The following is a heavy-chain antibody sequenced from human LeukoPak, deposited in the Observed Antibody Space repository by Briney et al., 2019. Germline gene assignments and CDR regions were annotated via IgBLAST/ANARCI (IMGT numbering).Heavy chain of an antibody. V-gene: IGHV1-18*01. CDR1: GYTFTSYG. CDR2: ISAYNGNT. D-gene: IGHD3-3*01. J-gene: IGHJ5*02. CDR3: AGFWLMRGWFDP. Sequence: ASVKVSCKASGYTFTSYGISWVRQAPGQGLEWMGWISAYNGNTNYAQKLQGRVTMTTDTSTSTAYMELRSLRSDDTAVYYCAGFWLMRGWFDPWGQGTPVTVSS.